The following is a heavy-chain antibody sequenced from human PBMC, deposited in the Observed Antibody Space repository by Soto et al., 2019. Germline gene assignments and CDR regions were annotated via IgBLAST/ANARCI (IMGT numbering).Heavy chain of an antibody. CDR3: ERGITRLLWFEELPSDYYYYGMDV. Sequence: GESLKISGDVSGCSFTSYWISWVRQMPGNGVQXTGRIDPSYSYTNNSPSFSGHVTISSGKSISTAYLQWSSLKASDTAMYYCERGITRLLWFEELPSDYYYYGMDVWGQGTTVTVSS. V-gene: IGHV5-10-1*01. CDR1: GCSFTSYW. D-gene: IGHD3-10*01. J-gene: IGHJ6*02. CDR2: IDPSYSYT.